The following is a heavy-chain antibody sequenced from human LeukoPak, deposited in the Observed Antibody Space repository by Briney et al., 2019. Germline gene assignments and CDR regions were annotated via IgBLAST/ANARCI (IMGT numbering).Heavy chain of an antibody. J-gene: IGHJ3*02. V-gene: IGHV3-23*01. D-gene: IGHD3-16*01. CDR2: IVGGAGGT. CDR3: ARAKYYDTTSIREAFDI. CDR1: GFTFSSHG. Sequence: PGGTLRPSCAASGFTFSSHGMSWVRQAPGKGLEWVSGIVGGAGGTYYADSVKGRFTISRDNSKNTLYLQMTNLRPEDAAVYSCARAKYYDTTSIREAFDIWGQGTIVTVS.